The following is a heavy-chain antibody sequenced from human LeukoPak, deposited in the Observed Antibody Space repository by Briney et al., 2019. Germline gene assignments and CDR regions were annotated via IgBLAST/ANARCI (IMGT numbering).Heavy chain of an antibody. D-gene: IGHD2-15*01. CDR2: ISSSSSYI. V-gene: IGHV3-21*05. CDR3: ASEYCSGGSCYGGVFDY. CDR1: GFTFSSYE. Sequence: GGSLRLSCAASGFTFSSYEMNWVRQAPGKGLEWVSYISSSSSYIYYADSVKGRFTISRDNAKNSLYLQMNSLRAEDTAVYYCASEYCSGGSCYGGVFDYWGQGTLVTVSS. J-gene: IGHJ4*02.